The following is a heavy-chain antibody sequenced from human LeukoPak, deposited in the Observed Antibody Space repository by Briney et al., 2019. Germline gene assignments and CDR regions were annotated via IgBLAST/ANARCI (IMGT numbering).Heavy chain of an antibody. D-gene: IGHD3-10*01. CDR2: INHSGST. Sequence: PSETLSLTCAVYGGSFSGYYWSWIRQPPGKGLEWIGEINHSGSTNYNPSLKSRVTISVDTFKNQSSLKLSSVTAADTAVYYCARGGRYYGSGSDKFDYWGQGTLVTVSS. CDR1: GGSFSGYY. J-gene: IGHJ4*02. CDR3: ARGGRYYGSGSDKFDY. V-gene: IGHV4-34*01.